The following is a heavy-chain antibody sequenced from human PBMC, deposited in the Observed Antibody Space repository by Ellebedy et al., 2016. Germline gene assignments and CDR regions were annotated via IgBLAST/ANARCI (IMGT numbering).Heavy chain of an antibody. D-gene: IGHD2-2*01. Sequence: GESLKISCKGSGDSFTNYWIGWVRQMPGKGLEWMGIIYPGDSQTRYSPSFQGQVTISADKSISTAYLQWSGLRASDTAMYYCARRGLCGETSCHEHFDYWGQGTLVTVSS. CDR3: ARRGLCGETSCHEHFDY. J-gene: IGHJ4*02. V-gene: IGHV5-51*01. CDR1: GDSFTNYW. CDR2: IYPGDSQT.